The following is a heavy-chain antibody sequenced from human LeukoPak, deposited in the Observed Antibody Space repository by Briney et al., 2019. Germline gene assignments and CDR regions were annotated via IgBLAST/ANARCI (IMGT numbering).Heavy chain of an antibody. CDR2: ISSDSAV. CDR1: GFTFSDYN. D-gene: IGHD3-10*01. J-gene: IGHJ4*02. Sequence: GGSLRLSCAASGFTFSDYNMNWVRQAPGKGLEWISHISSDSAVYYADSVKGRFTISRDNAQTSLYLQMNSLRYEDTAVYFCARGTGSGSYPFVYWGQGTLVTVPS. CDR3: ARGTGSGSYPFVY. V-gene: IGHV3-69-1*01.